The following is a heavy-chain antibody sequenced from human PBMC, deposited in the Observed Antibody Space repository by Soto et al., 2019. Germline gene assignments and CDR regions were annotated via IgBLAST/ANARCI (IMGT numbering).Heavy chain of an antibody. CDR1: GFTFSSYA. J-gene: IGHJ4*02. Sequence: PGGSLRLSCAASGFTFSSYAMSCVRQAPGKGLEWVSAISGSGGSTYYADSVKGRFTISRDNSKNTLYLQMNSLRAEDTAVYYCANLLTYYYDSADYWGQGTLVTVSS. CDR2: ISGSGGST. CDR3: ANLLTYYYDSADY. V-gene: IGHV3-23*01. D-gene: IGHD3-22*01.